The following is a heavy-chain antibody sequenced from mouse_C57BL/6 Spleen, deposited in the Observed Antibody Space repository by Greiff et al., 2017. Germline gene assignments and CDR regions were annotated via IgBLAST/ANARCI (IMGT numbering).Heavy chain of an antibody. V-gene: IGHV1-72*01. Sequence: QVQLQQPGAELVKPGASVKLCCKASGYTFTSYWMHWVKQRPGRGLEWIGRIDPNSGGTKYNEKFKSKATLTVDKPSSTAYMQLSSLTSEDSAVYYCARNYYGSSYEGYFDVWGTGTTVTVSS. CDR2: IDPNSGGT. J-gene: IGHJ1*03. D-gene: IGHD1-1*01. CDR1: GYTFTSYW. CDR3: ARNYYGSSYEGYFDV.